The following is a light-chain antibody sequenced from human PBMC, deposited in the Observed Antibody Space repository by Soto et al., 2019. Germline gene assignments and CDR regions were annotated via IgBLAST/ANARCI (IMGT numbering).Light chain of an antibody. J-gene: IGKJ1*01. V-gene: IGKV1-39*01. CDR1: QSISSY. Sequence: DIQMTQSPSSLSASVGDRVTITCRASQSISSYLNWYQQKPGKAPKLLIYAASSLQSGVPSRFSGSGSGTDFTLTISSLQPEDFATYYCQQSYSTLGTFGQGTKVELK. CDR2: AAS. CDR3: QQSYSTLGT.